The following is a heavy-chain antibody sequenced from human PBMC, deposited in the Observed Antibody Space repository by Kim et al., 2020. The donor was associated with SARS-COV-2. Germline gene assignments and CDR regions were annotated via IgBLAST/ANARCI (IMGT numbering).Heavy chain of an antibody. D-gene: IGHD3-9*01. V-gene: IGHV3-15*01. Sequence: GGSLRLSCEVSGFSAAGFTFTKAWMSWVRQIPGKGLEWVGRIKSKDDGETTVYAASVRGRFTISRDDSKKTLYLQMSSLRADDTAIYYCNKDRGDIIGMSQYWHFDLWGRGTLVSVSS. CDR1: GFSAAGFTFTKAW. CDR3: NKDRGDIIGMSQYWHFDL. CDR2: IKSKDDGETT. J-gene: IGHJ2*01.